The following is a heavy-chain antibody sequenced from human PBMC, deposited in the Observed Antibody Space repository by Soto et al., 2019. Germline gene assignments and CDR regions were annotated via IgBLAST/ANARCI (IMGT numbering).Heavy chain of an antibody. D-gene: IGHD3-9*01. J-gene: IGHJ6*02. CDR3: ARGEGAWLRAHYGMDV. CDR1: GGSISSGGYY. Sequence: QVQLQESGPGLVKPSQTLSLTCTVSGGSISSGGYYWSWIRQHPGKGLEWIGYIYYSGSTYYNPSLKSRVTISVDTSKNQFSLKLSSVTAADTAVYYCARGEGAWLRAHYGMDVWGQGTTVTVSS. CDR2: IYYSGST. V-gene: IGHV4-31*03.